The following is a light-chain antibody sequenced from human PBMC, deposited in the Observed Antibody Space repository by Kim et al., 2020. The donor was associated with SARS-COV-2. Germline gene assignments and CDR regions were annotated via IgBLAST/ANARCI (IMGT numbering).Light chain of an antibody. Sequence: QSALTQPVSVSVSPGQSITISCTGTSSDVGGYNYVSWYQQHPGKAPKLMIYDVSKRPSGVSNRFSGSKSGNTASLTISGLQAEDEADYYCSSYTSSSTYVFGTGTKVTVL. CDR2: DVS. CDR1: SSDVGGYNY. J-gene: IGLJ1*01. CDR3: SSYTSSSTYV. V-gene: IGLV2-14*01.